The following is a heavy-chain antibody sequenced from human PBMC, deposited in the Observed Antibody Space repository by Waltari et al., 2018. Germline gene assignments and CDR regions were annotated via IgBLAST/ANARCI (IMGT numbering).Heavy chain of an antibody. CDR2: IYYSGST. Sequence: QVQLQESGPGLVKPSETLSLTCTVSGGSISTYYWNWIRQSPGKGLEWIGYIYYSGSTKYNPSRRSRVTISVETSKNPFSQSLRSVTAADTAVYYCARFGRSGYWPLDNWGQGILVTVSS. CDR3: ARFGRSGYWPLDN. D-gene: IGHD3-3*01. CDR1: GGSISTYY. V-gene: IGHV4-59*01. J-gene: IGHJ4*02.